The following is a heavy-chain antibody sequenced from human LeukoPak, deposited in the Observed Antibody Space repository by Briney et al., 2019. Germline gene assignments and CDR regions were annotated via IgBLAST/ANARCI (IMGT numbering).Heavy chain of an antibody. Sequence: GGSLRLSCAASGFTFSDYYMSWVRQAPGKGLEWVANIKQDGSEKYYVDSVKGRFTISRDNAKNSLYLQMNSLRAEDTAVYYCARDIVPYYYYYGMDVWGQGTTVTVSS. CDR2: IKQDGSEK. CDR3: ARDIVPYYYYYGMDV. V-gene: IGHV3-7*01. J-gene: IGHJ6*02. D-gene: IGHD2-8*01. CDR1: GFTFSDYY.